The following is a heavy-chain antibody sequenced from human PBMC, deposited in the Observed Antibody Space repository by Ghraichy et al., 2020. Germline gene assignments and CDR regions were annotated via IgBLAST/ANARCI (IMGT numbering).Heavy chain of an antibody. CDR2: INPSGDTT. CDR3: VKVNGVFAVGDY. D-gene: IGHD2-8*01. V-gene: IGHV1-46*03. J-gene: IGHJ4*02. Sequence: ASVKVSCKASGYPFSVYYMHWVRQAPGQGLEWMGLINPSGDTTTYAQKVQGRFTMTRDTSTSTVYMELSSLRSEDTAVYYCVKVNGVFAVGDYWGQGTPVTVPS. CDR1: GYPFSVYY.